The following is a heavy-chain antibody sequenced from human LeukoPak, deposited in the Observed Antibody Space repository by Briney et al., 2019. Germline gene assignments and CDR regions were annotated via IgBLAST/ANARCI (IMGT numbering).Heavy chain of an antibody. CDR2: INPNSGGT. Sequence: ASVKVSCKASGYTFTDYYMHWVRQAPGQGLEWMGWINPNSGGTNYAQKFQGRVTMTRDTSISTAYMELSSLRSDDTAMYYCARSYSGFGYALHDYWGQGTLVTVST. CDR3: ARSYSGFGYALHDY. V-gene: IGHV1-2*02. J-gene: IGHJ4*02. CDR1: GYTFTDYY. D-gene: IGHD1-26*01.